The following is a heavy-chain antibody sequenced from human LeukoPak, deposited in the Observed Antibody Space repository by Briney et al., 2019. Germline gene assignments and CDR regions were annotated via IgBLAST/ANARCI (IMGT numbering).Heavy chain of an antibody. CDR3: TTDFTHCSSTSCYPPPLDY. V-gene: IGHV3-15*01. CDR2: IKSKTDGGTT. J-gene: IGHJ4*02. CDR1: GFTFSNAW. Sequence: GGSLRLSCAASGFTFSNAWMSWVRQAPGKGLEWVGRIKSKTDGGTTDYAAPVKGRFTIPRDDSKNTLYLQMNSLKTEDTAVYYCTTDFTHCSSTSCYPPPLDYWGQRTLVTLSS. D-gene: IGHD2-2*01.